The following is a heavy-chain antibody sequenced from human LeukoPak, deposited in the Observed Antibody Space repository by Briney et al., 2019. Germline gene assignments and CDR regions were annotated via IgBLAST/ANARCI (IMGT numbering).Heavy chain of an antibody. CDR1: GASVSSHY. CDR2: IYHSGTT. D-gene: IGHD3-22*01. CDR3: ARVVKATNMIVVPSWFDP. V-gene: IGHV4-59*02. Sequence: SETLSLTCAVSGASVSSHYWSWIRQSPGKGLEWIGHIYHSGTTKYNPSLKSRVTISVDTSKNLFSLKLSSVTAADTAVYYCARVVKATNMIVVPSWFDPWGQGTLVTVSS. J-gene: IGHJ5*02.